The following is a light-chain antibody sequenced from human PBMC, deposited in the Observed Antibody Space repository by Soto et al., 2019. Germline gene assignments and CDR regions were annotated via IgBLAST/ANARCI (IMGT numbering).Light chain of an antibody. CDR2: DVT. Sequence: QSALTQPASVSGSPGQSITISCTGTSSDVGGYNYVSWYQQHPGKAPKLMIYDVTKRPSGVSNRFSGSKSGNTASLTISGLQPEDEADYYCSSHTSGSTRVFGSGTKLTVL. V-gene: IGLV2-14*01. CDR3: SSHTSGSTRV. CDR1: SSDVGGYNY. J-gene: IGLJ1*01.